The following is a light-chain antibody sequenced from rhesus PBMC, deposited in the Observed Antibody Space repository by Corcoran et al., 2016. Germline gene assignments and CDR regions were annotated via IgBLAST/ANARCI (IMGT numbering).Light chain of an antibody. CDR3: QQYKSLPFT. CDR1: QGISSY. CDR2: YAA. Sequence: DIQMTQSPSSVSASVGDRVTITCRASQGISSYFAWYQQKEGKAPKLLLYYAATLQSGVPSRFSGSGSGTEFTLTISSLQPEDIATYYCQQYKSLPFTFGPGTKLEIK. V-gene: IGKV1-25*01. J-gene: IGKJ3*01.